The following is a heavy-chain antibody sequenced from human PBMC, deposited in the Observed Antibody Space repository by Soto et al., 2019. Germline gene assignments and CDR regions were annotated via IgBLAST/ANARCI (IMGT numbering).Heavy chain of an antibody. V-gene: IGHV4-30-4*01. CDR3: ARNSRLIAAPNWFDP. CDR2: IYYSGST. CDR1: GGSISSGDYY. D-gene: IGHD6-13*01. J-gene: IGHJ5*02. Sequence: SETLSLTCTVSGGSISSGDYYWSWIRQPPGKGLEWIGYIYYSGSTYYNPSLKSRVTISVDTSKNQFSLKLSSVTAADTAVYYCARNSRLIAAPNWFDPWGQGTLVTVSS.